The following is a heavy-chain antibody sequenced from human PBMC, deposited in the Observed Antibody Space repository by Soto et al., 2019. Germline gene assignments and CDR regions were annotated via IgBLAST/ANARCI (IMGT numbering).Heavy chain of an antibody. D-gene: IGHD3-16*01. Sequence: EVQLEESGGGLVQPGGSLRLSCVTSGFMFSIFDMHWVRQTTGRGLEWVSSVGTLHDTYYTHSWRGRFTISRENATNSLYLQMNNLRAEDTGLYYCARGRSNSDDSTPPSRFDPWGQGTLGTVSA. J-gene: IGHJ5*02. CDR3: ARGRSNSDDSTPPSRFDP. V-gene: IGHV3-13*01. CDR1: GFMFSIFD. CDR2: VGTLHDT.